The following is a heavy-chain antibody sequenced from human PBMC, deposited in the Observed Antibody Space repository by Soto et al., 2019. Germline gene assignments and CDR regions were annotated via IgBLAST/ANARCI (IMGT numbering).Heavy chain of an antibody. Sequence: GGSLRLSCSASGYAFSTYAMHWVRQTPGKGLEYVSAISPQGASSYYADSVKGRFTISRDDSKNTVYLQMSSLRPDDTAVYYCVSMIIARGAFDFWGQGTLVTVSS. CDR1: GYAFSTYA. CDR2: ISPQGASS. CDR3: VSMIIARGAFDF. J-gene: IGHJ4*02. V-gene: IGHV3-64D*06. D-gene: IGHD3-22*01.